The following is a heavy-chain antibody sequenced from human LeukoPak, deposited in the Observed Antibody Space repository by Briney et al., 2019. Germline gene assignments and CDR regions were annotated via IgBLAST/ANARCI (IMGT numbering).Heavy chain of an antibody. J-gene: IGHJ4*02. CDR3: ARAQDGYNHVFAY. D-gene: IGHD5-12*01. CDR2: IYHSGST. CDR1: GGSISSGGYS. Sequence: SETLSLTCAVSGGSISSGGYSWSWIRQPPGKGLEWIGYIYHSGSTYYNPSLKSRVTISVDRSKNQFSLKLSSVTAADTAVCYCARAQDGYNHVFAYWGQGTLVTVSS. V-gene: IGHV4-30-2*01.